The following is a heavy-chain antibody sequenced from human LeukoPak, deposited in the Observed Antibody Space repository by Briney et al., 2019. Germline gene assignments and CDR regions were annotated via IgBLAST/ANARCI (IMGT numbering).Heavy chain of an antibody. Sequence: GGSLRLSCAASGFTFSSYAMSWVRQAPGKGLGWVSAISGSGGSTYYADSVKGRFTISRDNSKNTLYLQMNSLRAEDTAVYYCARVDYGGLDAFDIWGQGTMVTVSS. CDR2: ISGSGGST. V-gene: IGHV3-23*01. D-gene: IGHD4-23*01. CDR3: ARVDYGGLDAFDI. J-gene: IGHJ3*02. CDR1: GFTFSSYA.